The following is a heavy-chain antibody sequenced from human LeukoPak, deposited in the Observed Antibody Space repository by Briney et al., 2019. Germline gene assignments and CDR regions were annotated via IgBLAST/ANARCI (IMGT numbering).Heavy chain of an antibody. Sequence: PSETLSLTCTVSGGSISSSSYYWGWIRQPPGTGLEWIGSIYYSGSTYYNPSLKSRVTISVGTSRNQFSLKLSSVTAADTAIYYCASVRGGTAFDYWGQGTLVTVSS. J-gene: IGHJ4*02. CDR1: GGSISSSSYY. CDR3: ASVRGGTAFDY. CDR2: IYYSGST. D-gene: IGHD1-7*01. V-gene: IGHV4-39*01.